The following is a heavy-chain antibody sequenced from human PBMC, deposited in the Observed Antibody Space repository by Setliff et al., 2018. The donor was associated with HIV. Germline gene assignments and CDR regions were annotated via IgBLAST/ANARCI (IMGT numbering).Heavy chain of an antibody. CDR3: TTDLGSGRFSWNNN. V-gene: IGHV3-15*01. Sequence: SLRLSCVASGFVFTNAWMTWVRQAPGKGLEWVGRIKSKTDGGTTYYAAPVEGRFTISRDDSKNTLSRQMNSLKTEDTAIYYCTTDLGSGRFSWNNNWGQGTLVTVSS. CDR2: IKSKTDGGTT. D-gene: IGHD1-26*01. J-gene: IGHJ4*02. CDR1: GFVFTNAW.